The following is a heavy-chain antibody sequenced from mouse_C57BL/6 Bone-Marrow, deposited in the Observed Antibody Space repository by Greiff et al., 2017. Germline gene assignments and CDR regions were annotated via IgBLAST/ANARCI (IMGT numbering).Heavy chain of an antibody. CDR1: GYTFTEYT. CDR2: FYPGSGSI. J-gene: IGHJ2*01. D-gene: IGHD2-12*01. V-gene: IGHV1-62-2*01. CDR3: ARHGYSGDVDY. Sequence: VQLQQSGAELVKPGASVKLSCKASGYTFTEYTIHWVKQRSGQGLEWIGRFYPGSGSIKYNEKFKDKATVTVDKSSSTVYMELSRLTSEDSAVYFCARHGYSGDVDYWGQGTTLTVSS.